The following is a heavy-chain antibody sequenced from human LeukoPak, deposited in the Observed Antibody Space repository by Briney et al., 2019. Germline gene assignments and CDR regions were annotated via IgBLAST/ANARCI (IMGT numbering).Heavy chain of an antibody. J-gene: IGHJ3*02. Sequence: ASVKVSCKASGFTFTSSAVQWVRQARGQRLEWLGWIVVGSGNTNCAQKFQERVTITRDMSTGTAYMELSSLRSEDTAVYYCAAAIPTVVKTLDTLDIWGQGTMVTVSS. D-gene: IGHD4-23*01. V-gene: IGHV1-58*01. CDR2: IVVGSGNT. CDR3: AAAIPTVVKTLDTLDI. CDR1: GFTFTSSA.